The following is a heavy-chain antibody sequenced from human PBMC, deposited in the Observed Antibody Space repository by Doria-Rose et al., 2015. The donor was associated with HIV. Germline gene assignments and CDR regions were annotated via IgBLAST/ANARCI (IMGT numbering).Heavy chain of an antibody. J-gene: IGHJ1*01. CDR3: ARGPSDFGDYVAFQH. CDR1: GGSFSGYY. V-gene: IGHV4-34*01. D-gene: IGHD4-17*01. CDR2: INHGEST. Sequence: QLQQWGAGLLKPSETLSLTCAVYGGSFSGYYWTWIRQSPGKGLEWIGEINHGESTNYKPSLKSRVTISQEMSKNQFSLKVTSVTAADTAVYYCARGPSDFGDYVAFQHWGQGTLVTVSS.